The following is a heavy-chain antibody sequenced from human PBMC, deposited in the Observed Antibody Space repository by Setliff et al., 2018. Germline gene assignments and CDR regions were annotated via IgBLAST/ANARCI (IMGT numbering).Heavy chain of an antibody. CDR2: IQASGTT. Sequence: PSETLSLTCTVSGGSISSGNYYWSWIRQPAGKGLEWIGHIQASGTTNYNPSLKSRVTISVDTSKNQFSLKLSAVTAADTAVYFCAREDGPNYYYYCMDIWGKGTTVTVSS. D-gene: IGHD2-8*01. CDR3: AREDGPNYYYYCMDI. V-gene: IGHV4-61*09. CDR1: GGSISSGNYY. J-gene: IGHJ6*03.